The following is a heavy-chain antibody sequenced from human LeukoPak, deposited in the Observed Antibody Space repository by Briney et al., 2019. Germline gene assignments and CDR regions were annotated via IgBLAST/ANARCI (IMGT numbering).Heavy chain of an antibody. CDR2: INPHSGNT. D-gene: IGHD3-22*01. CDR3: ARVPDYYDSSGFGAY. Sequence: ASVKVSCKASGYTFTDYYMHWVRQAPGQGLEWMGWINPHSGNTNYAQNLQGRVTMTTDTSSSTAYMELRSLRSDDTAVYYCARVPDYYDSSGFGAYWGQGTLVTVSS. J-gene: IGHJ4*02. V-gene: IGHV1-2*02. CDR1: GYTFTDYY.